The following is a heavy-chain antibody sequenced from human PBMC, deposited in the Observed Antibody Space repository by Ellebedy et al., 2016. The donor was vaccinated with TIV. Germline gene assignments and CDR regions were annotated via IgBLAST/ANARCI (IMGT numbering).Heavy chain of an antibody. D-gene: IGHD2-15*01. Sequence: SETLSLTXAVSGGSISSSNWWSWVRQPPGKGLEWIGEINHSGSTNYNPSLKSRVTISVDTSKNQFSLKLSSVTAADTAVYYCARGQGYCSGGSCQVDYWGQGTLVTVSS. CDR2: INHSGST. J-gene: IGHJ4*02. CDR1: GGSISSSNW. V-gene: IGHV4-4*02. CDR3: ARGQGYCSGGSCQVDY.